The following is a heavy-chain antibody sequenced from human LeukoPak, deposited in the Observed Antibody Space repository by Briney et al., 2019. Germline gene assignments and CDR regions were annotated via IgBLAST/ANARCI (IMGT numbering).Heavy chain of an antibody. CDR3: ARRQELRFDWFDP. J-gene: IGHJ5*02. CDR2: IYYSGST. D-gene: IGHD4-11*01. Sequence: SETLSLTCTVSGGSISSSSYYWGWIRQPPGKGLEWIGSIYYSGSTYYNPSLKSRVTISVDTSKNQFSLKLSSVTAADTAVYYCARRQELRFDWFDPWGQGTLVTVS. CDR1: GGSISSSSYY. V-gene: IGHV4-39*01.